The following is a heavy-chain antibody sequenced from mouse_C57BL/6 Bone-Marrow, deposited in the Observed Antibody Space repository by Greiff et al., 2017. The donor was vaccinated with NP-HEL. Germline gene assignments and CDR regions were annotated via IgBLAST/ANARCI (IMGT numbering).Heavy chain of an antibody. D-gene: IGHD1-1*01. CDR2: IRAGGSYT. V-gene: IGHV5-4*01. CDR3: ARWGHYGSSPYYAMDD. CDR1: GFTFSSYA. J-gene: IGHJ4*01. Sequence: EVHLVESGGGLVKPGGSLKLSCAASGFTFSSYAMSWVRQTPEKRLAWVATIRAGGSYTYYPDNVKGRFTISRDNAKNNLYLQMRHLKSEDTAMYYCARWGHYGSSPYYAMDDWGQGTSVTVSS.